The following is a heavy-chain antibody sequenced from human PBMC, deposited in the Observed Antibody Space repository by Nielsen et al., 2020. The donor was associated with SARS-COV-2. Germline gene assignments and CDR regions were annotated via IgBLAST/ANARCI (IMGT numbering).Heavy chain of an antibody. CDR1: GYTFTSYG. CDR3: ARLRGNWFDS. CDR2: VNVGRGNT. Sequence: VSVKVSCKASGYTFTSYGISWVRQAPGQGLEWMGLVNVGRGNTKYSQNFQGRVTLTRETSASTAYMELSSLTNEDTALYYCARLRGNWFDSWGPGTLVTVSS. J-gene: IGHJ5*01. V-gene: IGHV1-3*01.